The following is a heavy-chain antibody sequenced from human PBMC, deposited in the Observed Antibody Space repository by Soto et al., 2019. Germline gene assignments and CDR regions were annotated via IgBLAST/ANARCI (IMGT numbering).Heavy chain of an antibody. CDR2: INHSGST. CDR1: GGSFSGYY. Sequence: SETLSLTCAVYGGSFSGYYWSWIRQPPGKGLEWIGEINHSGSTNYNPSLKSRVTISVDTSKNQFSLKLSSVTAADTAVYYCAGKPGNCTNGVCSYYYYYMDVWGKGTTVTVSS. CDR3: AGKPGNCTNGVCSYYYYYMDV. D-gene: IGHD2-8*01. J-gene: IGHJ6*03. V-gene: IGHV4-34*01.